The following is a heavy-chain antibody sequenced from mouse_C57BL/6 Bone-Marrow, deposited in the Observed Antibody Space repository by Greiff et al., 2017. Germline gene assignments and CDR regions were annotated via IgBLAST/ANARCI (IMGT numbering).Heavy chain of an antibody. CDR3: ARDERAITTVVAPFYAMDY. CDR2: ISDGGSYT. D-gene: IGHD1-1*01. Sequence: EVKLVESGGGLVKPGGSLKLSCAASGFTFSSYAMSWVRQTPEKRLEWVATISDGGSYTYYPDNVKGRFTISRDNAKNNLYLQMSHLKSEDTAMYYCARDERAITTVVAPFYAMDYWGQGTSVTVSS. V-gene: IGHV5-4*01. J-gene: IGHJ4*01. CDR1: GFTFSSYA.